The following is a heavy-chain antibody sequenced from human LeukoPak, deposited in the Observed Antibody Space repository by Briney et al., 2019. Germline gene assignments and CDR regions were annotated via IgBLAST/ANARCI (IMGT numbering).Heavy chain of an antibody. CDR2: MNPNSGNT. CDR1: GYTFTNYD. CDR3: AREGFDY. J-gene: IGHJ4*02. V-gene: IGHV1-8*03. Sequence: GASVKVSCKASGYTFTNYDLNWVRQATGQGLEWMGYMNPNSGNTGYAQKFQGRVTITKNTSISTAYMELTSLRSEDTAVYYCAREGFDYWGQGTLVTVSS.